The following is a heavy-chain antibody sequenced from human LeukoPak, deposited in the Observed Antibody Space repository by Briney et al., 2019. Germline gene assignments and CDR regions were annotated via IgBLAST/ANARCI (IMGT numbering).Heavy chain of an antibody. CDR1: GFTFSSYW. J-gene: IGHJ4*02. CDR2: IKQDGSEK. V-gene: IGHV3-7*01. Sequence: GGSLRLSCAASGFTFSSYWMSWVRQAPGKGLEWVANIKQDGSEKYYVDSVKGRFTISRDNSKNTLYLQMNSLRAEDTAVYYCAKDFTSLSSYFDYWGQGTLVTVSS. CDR3: AKDFTSLSSYFDY.